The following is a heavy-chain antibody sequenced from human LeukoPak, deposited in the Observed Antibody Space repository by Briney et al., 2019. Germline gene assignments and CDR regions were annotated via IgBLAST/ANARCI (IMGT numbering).Heavy chain of an antibody. CDR3: AKAREYQLLAGFDY. V-gene: IGHV3-30*18. Sequence: GGSLRLSCAASGFTFSSYGMHWVRQAPGKGLEWVAVISYDGSNKYYADSVKGRFTISRDNSKNTLCLQMNSLRAEDTAVYYCAKAREYQLLAGFDYWGQGTLVTVSS. J-gene: IGHJ4*02. CDR2: ISYDGSNK. CDR1: GFTFSSYG. D-gene: IGHD2-2*01.